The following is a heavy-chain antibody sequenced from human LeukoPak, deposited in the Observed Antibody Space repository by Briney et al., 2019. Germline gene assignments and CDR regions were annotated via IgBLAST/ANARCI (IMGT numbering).Heavy chain of an antibody. J-gene: IGHJ3*02. V-gene: IGHV4-59*01. D-gene: IGHD4-17*01. CDR3: ARSRNPYGGGDYGDVFDI. CDR1: GISISTYY. Sequence: PSETLSLTCNVSGISISTYYWTWIRQPPGQRLEWIGYLYYSGSTKYNPSLKSRVTISVDTSKNQLSLKVRSVTAADTAFYYCARSRNPYGGGDYGDVFDIWGQGTLVTVSS. CDR2: LYYSGST.